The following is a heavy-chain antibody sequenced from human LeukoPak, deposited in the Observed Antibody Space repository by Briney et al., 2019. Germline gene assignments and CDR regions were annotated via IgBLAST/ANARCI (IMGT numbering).Heavy chain of an antibody. Sequence: GGSLRLSCAASGFTFSNAWMNWVRQAPGKGLEWVSYISSSGSTIYYADSVKGRFTISRDNSKNTLYLQMNSLRAEDTAVYYCAKDRGHSLGYWGQGTLVTVSS. CDR2: ISSSGSTI. V-gene: IGHV3-48*01. CDR3: AKDRGHSLGY. J-gene: IGHJ4*02. D-gene: IGHD4-11*01. CDR1: GFTFSNAW.